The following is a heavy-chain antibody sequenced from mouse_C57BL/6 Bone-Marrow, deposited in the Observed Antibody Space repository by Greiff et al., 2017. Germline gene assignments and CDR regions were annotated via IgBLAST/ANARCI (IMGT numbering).Heavy chain of an antibody. J-gene: IGHJ4*01. D-gene: IGHD3-2*02. Sequence: EVQLQQSGPELVKPGASVKISCKASGYTFTDYNMDWVKQSHGKSLEWIGDINPNNGCTIYNQKFKGKATLTVDKSSSTAYLELRSLTSEDTAVYYCAREGAAQSTWSYAMDYWGQGTSVTVSS. CDR3: AREGAAQSTWSYAMDY. CDR1: GYTFTDYN. CDR2: INPNNGCT. V-gene: IGHV1-18*01.